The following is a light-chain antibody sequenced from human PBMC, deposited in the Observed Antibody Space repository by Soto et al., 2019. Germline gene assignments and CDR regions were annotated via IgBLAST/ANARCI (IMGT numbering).Light chain of an antibody. Sequence: DIQMTQSPSTLSGSVEPRVTITCRASQTIGSWLAWYQHKPGKAPKLLIYKASTLKSGVPSRFSGSGSGTEFTLTISSLQPDDFATYYCQHYNSYSEAFGQGTKVDIK. CDR1: QTIGSW. J-gene: IGKJ1*01. V-gene: IGKV1-5*03. CDR2: KAS. CDR3: QHYNSYSEA.